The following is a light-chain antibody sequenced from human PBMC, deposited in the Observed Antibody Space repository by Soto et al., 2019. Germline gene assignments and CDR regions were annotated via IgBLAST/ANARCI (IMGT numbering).Light chain of an antibody. CDR3: NSYTSSSAPYV. CDR2: EVS. V-gene: IGLV2-14*01. CDR1: SGDVGGYRY. J-gene: IGLJ1*01. Sequence: QSALTQPASVSGSPGQSITISCTGTSGDVGGYRYVSWFQHHPGKAPKVIIYEVSNRASGVSNRFSGSKSGNTAFLTISGLQAEDEADYYCNSYTSSSAPYVFGTGTKVNV.